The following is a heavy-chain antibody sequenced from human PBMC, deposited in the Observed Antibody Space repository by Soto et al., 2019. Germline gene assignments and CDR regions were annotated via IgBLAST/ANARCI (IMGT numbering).Heavy chain of an antibody. CDR3: AKCVGFPYYFDY. Sequence: GGSLRLSCAASGFTFSSYAMSWVRQAPGKGLEWVSAISGSGGSTYYADSVKGRFTISRDNSKNTLYPQMNSLRAEDTAVYYCAKCVGFPYYFDYWGQGTPVTVSS. CDR2: ISGSGGST. D-gene: IGHD1-26*01. CDR1: GFTFSSYA. V-gene: IGHV3-23*01. J-gene: IGHJ4*02.